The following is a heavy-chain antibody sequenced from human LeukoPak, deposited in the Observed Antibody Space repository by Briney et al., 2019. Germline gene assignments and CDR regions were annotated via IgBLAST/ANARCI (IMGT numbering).Heavy chain of an antibody. CDR3: ARDSR. CDR2: ISPDETVK. CDR1: EFTISSVW. Sequence: GGSLRLSCVASEFTISSVWMSWVRQAPGKGLEWVANISPDETVKTYVDSVEGRFTISKDNAKNSVYLQMNSLTVEDTAVYYCARDSRWGQGTLVSVSS. J-gene: IGHJ4*02. V-gene: IGHV3-7*01.